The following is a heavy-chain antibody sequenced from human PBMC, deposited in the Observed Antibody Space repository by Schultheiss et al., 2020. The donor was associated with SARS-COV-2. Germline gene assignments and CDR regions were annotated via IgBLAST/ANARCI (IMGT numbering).Heavy chain of an antibody. Sequence: GGSLRLSCSASGFTFSSYGMHWVRQAPGKGLEWVEVIWYDGSNKYYADSVKGRFTISRDNSKNTLYLQMSSLRAEDTAVYYCARGGFGGSYSPSYFDYWGQGTLVTVSS. V-gene: IGHV3-33*08. CDR3: ARGGFGGSYSPSYFDY. D-gene: IGHD1-26*01. CDR2: IWYDGSNK. J-gene: IGHJ4*02. CDR1: GFTFSSYG.